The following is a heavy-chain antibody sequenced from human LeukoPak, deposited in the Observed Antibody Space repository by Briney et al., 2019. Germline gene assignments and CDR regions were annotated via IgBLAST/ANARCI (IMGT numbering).Heavy chain of an antibody. CDR3: AIQGWQVRRDVYNTGEYFDS. Sequence: GESLKISCKGSGYSFSTYWIGWVRQMPGKGLEWMGIIYPGDSNTRYSPSFQGQVTISADKSISTAYLQWSSLKASDTAMYYCAIQGWQVRRDVYNTGEYFDSWGQGTLVTVSS. J-gene: IGHJ4*02. CDR2: IYPGDSNT. CDR1: GYSFSTYW. D-gene: IGHD5-24*01. V-gene: IGHV5-51*01.